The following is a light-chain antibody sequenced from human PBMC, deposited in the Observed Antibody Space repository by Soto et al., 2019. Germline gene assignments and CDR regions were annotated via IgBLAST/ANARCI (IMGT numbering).Light chain of an antibody. J-gene: IGKJ3*01. V-gene: IGKV3-20*01. CDR2: GAS. CDR1: QSVSSSY. CDR3: QQYGSSPFT. Sequence: EIVLTQSPGTLSLSPGERATISCRASQSVSSSYLAWYQQKPGQAPRLLIYGASSRATGIPDRFSGSGSGTDFTLTISRLEPEDFAEYYCQQYGSSPFTFGPGTKVDIK.